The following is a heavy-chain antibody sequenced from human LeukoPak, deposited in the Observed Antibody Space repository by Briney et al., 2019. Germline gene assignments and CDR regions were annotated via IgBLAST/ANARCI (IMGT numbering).Heavy chain of an antibody. Sequence: GGSLRLSCAASGFTFSDYSMNWVRQAPGKGLEWVSAISSSSTYIYYADSVKGRFTISRDNAKNSPYLQMSRLRAEDTAVYYCARDVSPCSAGSCASDYWGQGTQVTVS. CDR1: GFTFSDYS. D-gene: IGHD2-15*01. J-gene: IGHJ4*02. CDR3: ARDVSPCSAGSCASDY. V-gene: IGHV3-21*01. CDR2: ISSSSTYI.